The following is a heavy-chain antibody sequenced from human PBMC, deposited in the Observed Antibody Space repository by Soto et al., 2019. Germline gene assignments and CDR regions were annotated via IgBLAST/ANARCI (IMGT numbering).Heavy chain of an antibody. V-gene: IGHV4-4*07. CDR3: VRLLYDSRGYYYFDY. Sequence: PSETLSLTCTVSGASISSYYWSWIRQPAGKGLEWIGRFYSSGSTNYNPSLNSRVTMSVDTSQNQLSLKLSSVTAADTAVYYCVRLLYDSRGYYYFDYWGQGTLVTVSS. J-gene: IGHJ4*02. CDR1: GASISSYY. CDR2: FYSSGST. D-gene: IGHD3-22*01.